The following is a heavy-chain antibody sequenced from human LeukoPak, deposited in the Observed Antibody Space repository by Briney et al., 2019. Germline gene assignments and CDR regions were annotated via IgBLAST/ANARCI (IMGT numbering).Heavy chain of an antibody. V-gene: IGHV1-2*06. CDR3: ARERRFGELLLFDY. CDR2: INPNSGDT. J-gene: IGHJ4*02. CDR1: GYTFTGYY. D-gene: IGHD3-10*01. Sequence: GASVKVSCKASGYTFTGYYMHWVRQAPGQGLEWMGRINPNSGDTNYAQNFQGRVTMTRDTSGSTSNMELSGLRSDDTAVYYCARERRFGELLLFDYWGLGTLVTVSS.